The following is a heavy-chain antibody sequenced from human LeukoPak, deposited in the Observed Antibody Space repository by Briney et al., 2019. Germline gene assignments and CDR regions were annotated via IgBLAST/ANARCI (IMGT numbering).Heavy chain of an antibody. CDR2: ISSSSSYI. Sequence: TGGSLRLSCAASGFTFRSYTMNWLRQAPGKGLEWVSSISSSSSYIYYTDSVRGRFTISRDNAGKSLYLQMNSLRAEDTAVYYCARVNGSTSAHYDSSGFQRYYFDYWGQGTQATVSS. J-gene: IGHJ4*02. CDR3: ARVNGSTSAHYDSSGFQRYYFDY. CDR1: GFTFRSYT. V-gene: IGHV3-21*01. D-gene: IGHD3-22*01.